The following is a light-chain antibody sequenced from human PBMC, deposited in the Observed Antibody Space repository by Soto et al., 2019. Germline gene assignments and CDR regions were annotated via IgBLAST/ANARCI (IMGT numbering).Light chain of an antibody. CDR1: RSAVGKYDR. J-gene: IGLJ1*01. V-gene: IGLV2-18*02. CDR3: SSYTSRSRYV. Sequence: QAAPTPPPSLAGSPGKSGTLSCTGTRSAVGKYDRVSWYQQPPGTAPNLIIYEVTNRPSGVPARFSGSKSGNTASLTISGLQAEDEADYYCSSYTSRSRYVFGTGTKVTVL. CDR2: EVT.